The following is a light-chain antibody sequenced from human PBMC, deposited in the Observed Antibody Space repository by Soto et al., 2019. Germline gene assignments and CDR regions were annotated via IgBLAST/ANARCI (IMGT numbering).Light chain of an antibody. Sequence: EIVVTQSPATLSVSPGERATLSCRASQSVSSNLAWYQQKPGQAPRLLINGASTRATGIPARFSGSGSGTEFSLTISSLQSEDFAVYYCQQYSDWPPTCGQGTKVEIK. CDR2: GAS. J-gene: IGKJ1*01. CDR1: QSVSSN. CDR3: QQYSDWPPT. V-gene: IGKV3-15*01.